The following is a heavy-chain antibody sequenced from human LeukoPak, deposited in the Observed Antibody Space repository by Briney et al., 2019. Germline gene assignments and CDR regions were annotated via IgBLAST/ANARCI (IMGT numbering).Heavy chain of an antibody. J-gene: IGHJ6*03. V-gene: IGHV1-8*01. Sequence: ASVKVSCKASGYTFTSYDINWVRQATGQGLEWMGWMNPNSGNTGYAQKFQGRVTMTRNTSISTAYMELSSLRSEDTAVYYCARGGYHYDILTGHYPTGYYYMDVWGKGTTVTVSS. CDR3: ARGGYHYDILTGHYPTGYYYMDV. CDR1: GYTFTSYD. CDR2: MNPNSGNT. D-gene: IGHD3-9*01.